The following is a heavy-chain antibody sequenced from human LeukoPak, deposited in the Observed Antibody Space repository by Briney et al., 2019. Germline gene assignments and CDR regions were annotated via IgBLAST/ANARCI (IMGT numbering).Heavy chain of an antibody. V-gene: IGHV4-31*03. J-gene: IGHJ6*02. CDR3: ARGGEYYYGSGRTSQGPHYYYGMDV. CDR1: GGSISGAYYY. Sequence: PSETLSLTCTVSGGSISGAYYYWSWIRQHPGRGLEWIGYISYNGTTYSSPSLKSRITISVDASKSQFSLKLSSVTAADTAVYYCARGGEYYYGSGRTSQGPHYYYGMDVWGQGTTVTVSS. CDR2: ISYNGTT. D-gene: IGHD3-10*01.